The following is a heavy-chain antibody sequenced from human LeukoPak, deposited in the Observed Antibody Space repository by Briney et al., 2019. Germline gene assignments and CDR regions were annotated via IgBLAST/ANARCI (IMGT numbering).Heavy chain of an antibody. CDR1: GYTFTSYY. CDR3: ARDLDTYYYDSSAYSSREDY. J-gene: IGHJ4*02. Sequence: ASVKVSCKASGYTFTSYYMHWVRQAPGQGLEWMGLINPNSGGTNYAQKFQGRVSMTMDTPISTAYMELSRLSSDDTAVYYCARDLDTYYYDSSAYSSREDYWGQGTLVTVSS. D-gene: IGHD3-22*01. V-gene: IGHV1-2*02. CDR2: INPNSGGT.